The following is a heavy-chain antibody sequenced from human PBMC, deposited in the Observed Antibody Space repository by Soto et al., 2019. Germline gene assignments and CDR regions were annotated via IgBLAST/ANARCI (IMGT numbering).Heavy chain of an antibody. D-gene: IGHD2-21*02. Sequence: SEPLFVTRTVFGGSISGYYWSWIRQPPGKGLEWIGYMYNTGSTVYNPSFKSRVTISVDTSKNQFSLKLNSVTAADTAVYYCARDLWGYCGTDCYPLDVWGQGTTVTVSS. J-gene: IGHJ6*02. V-gene: IGHV4-59*01. CDR2: MYNTGST. CDR1: GGSISGYY. CDR3: ARDLWGYCGTDCYPLDV.